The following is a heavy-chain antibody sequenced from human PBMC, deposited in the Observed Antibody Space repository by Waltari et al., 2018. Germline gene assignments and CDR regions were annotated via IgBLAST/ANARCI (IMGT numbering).Heavy chain of an antibody. Sequence: QVQLVQSGAEVKKPGASVKVSCKASGYTFTGYYMRWVRQAPGQGLEWMGRINPNSGGTNHAQKFKGRVTMTSDTAISTAYMELSRLRSDDTSVYYCARVRSSTRPFDYWGQGTLVTVSS. CDR3: ARVRSSTRPFDY. D-gene: IGHD2-2*01. CDR1: GYTFTGYY. J-gene: IGHJ4*02. V-gene: IGHV1-2*06. CDR2: INPNSGGT.